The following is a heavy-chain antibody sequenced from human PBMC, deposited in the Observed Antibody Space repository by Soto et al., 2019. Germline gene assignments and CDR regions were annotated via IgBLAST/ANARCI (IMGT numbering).Heavy chain of an antibody. D-gene: IGHD1-26*01. CDR3: ARVSGSYDPNLDY. J-gene: IGHJ4*02. CDR2: INHSGST. Sequence: SETLSLTCAVYGGSFSGYYWSWIRQPPGKGLEWIGEINHSGSTNYNPSLKSRVTISVDTSKNQFSLKLSSVTAADTAVYYCARVSGSYDPNLDYWGQGTLVTVSS. V-gene: IGHV4-34*01. CDR1: GGSFSGYY.